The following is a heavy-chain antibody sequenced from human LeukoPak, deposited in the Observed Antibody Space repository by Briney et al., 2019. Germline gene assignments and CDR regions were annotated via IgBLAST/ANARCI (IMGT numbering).Heavy chain of an antibody. D-gene: IGHD4-17*01. Sequence: SETLSLTCAVYGGSFSGYYWSSIRQPPGKGLEWIGEINHSGSTNYNPSLKSRVTISVDTSKNQFSLKLSSVTAADTAVYYCARVGGDYLRGNYYYYMDVWGKGTTVTVSS. CDR1: GGSFSGYY. J-gene: IGHJ6*03. CDR3: ARVGGDYLRGNYYYYMDV. V-gene: IGHV4-34*01. CDR2: INHSGST.